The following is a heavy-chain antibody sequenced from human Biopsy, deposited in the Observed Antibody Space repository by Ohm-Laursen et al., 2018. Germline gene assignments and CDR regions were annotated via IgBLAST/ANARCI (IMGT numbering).Heavy chain of an antibody. CDR2: INNSGGST. J-gene: IGHJ4*02. D-gene: IGHD4-17*01. V-gene: IGHV3-23*01. CDR1: GFTFSSYA. Sequence: SLRLSCSAAGFTFSSYAMTWVRQAPGKGLEWVSVINNSGGSTHYAVSVKGRFTISRDNSKNTLYLRMNSLRAEDTALYYCAKPADSYGSEFYFDYWGQGTLVTVSS. CDR3: AKPADSYGSEFYFDY.